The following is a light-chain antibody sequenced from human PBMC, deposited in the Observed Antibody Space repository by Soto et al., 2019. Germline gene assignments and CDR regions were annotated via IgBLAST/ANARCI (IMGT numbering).Light chain of an antibody. V-gene: IGKV3-20*01. J-gene: IGKJ5*01. CDR1: QSLSSNY. CDR2: GAS. CDR3: QHYDSLPIT. Sequence: EIVLTQSPGTLSLSPGERATLSCRASQSLSSNYLAWYQQEPGQAPGLLIYGASSRATGIPDRFSGSGSGTDFTLTISRLEPEDFAVFYCQHYDSLPITFGQGTRLEI.